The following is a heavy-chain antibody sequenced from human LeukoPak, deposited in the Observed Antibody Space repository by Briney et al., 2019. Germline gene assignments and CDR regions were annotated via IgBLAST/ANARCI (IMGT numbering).Heavy chain of an antibody. Sequence: SETLSLTRTVSCGSISSYYLSWIRQPPPKGLAWIAYIYTRGWTNYNPSLKSRLTLSVDTSKNQFSLKLSSVTAADTAVYYCARHSQYYDYVWGSYRYSYYFDYWGQGTLVTVSS. V-gene: IGHV4-4*09. CDR2: IYTRGWT. J-gene: IGHJ4*02. CDR1: CGSISSYY. CDR3: ARHSQYYDYVWGSYRYSYYFDY. D-gene: IGHD3-16*02.